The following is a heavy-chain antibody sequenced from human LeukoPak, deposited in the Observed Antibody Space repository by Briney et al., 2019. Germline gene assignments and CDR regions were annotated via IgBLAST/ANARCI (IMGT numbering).Heavy chain of an antibody. J-gene: IGHJ5*02. Sequence: SVKVSCKAPGGTFSSYAISWVRQAPGQGLEWMGGIIPIFGTANYAQKFQGRVTITTDESTSTAYMELSSLRSEDTAVYYCARGVVPAAIRAGFDPWGQGTLVTVSS. CDR1: GGTFSSYA. D-gene: IGHD2-2*02. CDR2: IIPIFGTA. V-gene: IGHV1-69*05. CDR3: ARGVVPAAIRAGFDP.